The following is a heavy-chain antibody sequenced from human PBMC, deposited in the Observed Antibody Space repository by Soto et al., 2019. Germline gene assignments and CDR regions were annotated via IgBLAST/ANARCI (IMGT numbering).Heavy chain of an antibody. V-gene: IGHV4-59*01. J-gene: IGHJ4*02. CDR1: GGSISPYY. CDR3: VRVGGYYGDYPNFDY. D-gene: IGHD4-17*01. Sequence: SETLSLTCTVSGGSISPYYWSWIRQPPGKGLEWIGYLYYSGSTKYNASLKSRVTISVDTTKNQFSLRLSSVTAADTAVYYCVRVGGYYGDYPNFDYWGQGTLVTVSS. CDR2: LYYSGST.